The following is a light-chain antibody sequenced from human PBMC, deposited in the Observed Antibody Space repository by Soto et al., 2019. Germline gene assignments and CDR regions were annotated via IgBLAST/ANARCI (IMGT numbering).Light chain of an antibody. CDR1: QSVSDN. Sequence: EIVLTQSPATLSVSPGERVTLSCRASQSVSDNLAWYQQKPGLAPRLLIYGASIRATDIPARFSGSGSGTEFSLTISSLQSEDFAVYYCQQYNDWPLTFGGGTKVDIK. CDR3: QQYNDWPLT. V-gene: IGKV3D-15*01. CDR2: GAS. J-gene: IGKJ4*01.